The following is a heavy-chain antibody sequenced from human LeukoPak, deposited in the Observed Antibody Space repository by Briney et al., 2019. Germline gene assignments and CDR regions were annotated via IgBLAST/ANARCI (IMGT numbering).Heavy chain of an antibody. CDR1: GGSFSGYY. CDR3: ARGYCSGGSCYSSYYYSYMDV. D-gene: IGHD2-15*01. V-gene: IGHV4-34*01. Sequence: RPSETLSLTCAVYGGSFSGYYWSWIRQPPGKGLEWIGEINHSGSTNYNPSLKSRVTISVDTSKNQFSLKLSSVTAADTAVYYCARGYCSGGSCYSSYYYSYMDVWGKGTTVTVSS. CDR2: INHSGST. J-gene: IGHJ6*03.